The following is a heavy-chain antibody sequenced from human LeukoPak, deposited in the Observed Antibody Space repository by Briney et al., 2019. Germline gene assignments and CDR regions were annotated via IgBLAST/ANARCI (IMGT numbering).Heavy chain of an antibody. CDR3: APATPGTVGKYYFDY. D-gene: IGHD6-13*01. J-gene: IGHJ4*02. CDR2: INPNSGGT. CDR1: GYIFTGYY. V-gene: IGHV1-2*02. Sequence: ASVKVSCKTSGYIFTGYYMHWVRQAPGQGLEWMGWINPNSGGTNYARKLQGRVTMTRDTSISTAYMELSRLTSDDTAVYYCAPATPGTVGKYYFDYWGQGTLVTVSS.